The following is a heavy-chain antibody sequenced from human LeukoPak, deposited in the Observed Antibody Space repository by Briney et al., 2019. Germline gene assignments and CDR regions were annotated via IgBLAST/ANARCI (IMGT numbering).Heavy chain of an antibody. D-gene: IGHD2-15*01. J-gene: IGHJ4*02. V-gene: IGHV3-30*18. CDR3: AKGGEICSGGSCSPGY. Sequence: GGSLRLSCAASGFIFSSYGMHWVCQAPGKGLEWVAVLSSDGSNKYYTDSVKGRFTISRDNSKDTLYLQMNSLRVEDTALYYCAKGGEICSGGSCSPGYWGQGTLVTVSS. CDR1: GFIFSSYG. CDR2: LSSDGSNK.